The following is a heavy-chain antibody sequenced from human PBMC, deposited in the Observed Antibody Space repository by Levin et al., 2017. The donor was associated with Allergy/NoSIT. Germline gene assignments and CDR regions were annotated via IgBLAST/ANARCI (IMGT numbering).Heavy chain of an antibody. CDR2: IERDGSET. Sequence: LSLTCAASGFTFTSFWMTWVRPAPGKGLEWVANIERDGSETYYVDSVKGRFTISRDNGKNSVYLQMNSLRVDDTAVYYCAREEGWGYHYGMDVWGQGTTVTVSS. CDR3: AREEGWGYHYGMDV. V-gene: IGHV3-7*01. J-gene: IGHJ6*02. CDR1: GFTFTSFW. D-gene: IGHD3-16*02.